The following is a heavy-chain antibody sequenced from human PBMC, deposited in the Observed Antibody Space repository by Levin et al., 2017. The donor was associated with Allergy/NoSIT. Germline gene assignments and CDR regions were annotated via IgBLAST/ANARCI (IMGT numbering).Heavy chain of an antibody. Sequence: GGSLRLSCAASGFTFSSYGMHWVRQAPGKGLEWVAVIWYDGSNKYYADSVKGRFTISRDNSKNTLYLQMNSLRAEDTAVYYCARVRHPYGSGSYYSYYYYYYNMDVWGKGTTVTVSS. CDR3: ARVRHPYGSGSYYSYYYYYYNMDV. J-gene: IGHJ6*03. V-gene: IGHV3-33*01. CDR2: IWYDGSNK. CDR1: GFTFSSYG. D-gene: IGHD3-10*01.